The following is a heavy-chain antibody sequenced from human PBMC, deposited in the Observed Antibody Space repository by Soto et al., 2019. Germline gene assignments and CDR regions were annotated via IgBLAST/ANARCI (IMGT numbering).Heavy chain of an antibody. CDR3: AKALPDFWSGSPFFYMDV. Sequence: GGSLRLSCAASGFTFSSYAMSWVRQAPGKGLEWVSAISGSGGSTYYADSVKGRFTISRDNSKNTLYLQMNSLRAEDTAVYYCAKALPDFWSGSPFFYMDVWGKGTTVTVSS. J-gene: IGHJ6*03. D-gene: IGHD3-3*01. CDR2: ISGSGGST. CDR1: GFTFSSYA. V-gene: IGHV3-23*01.